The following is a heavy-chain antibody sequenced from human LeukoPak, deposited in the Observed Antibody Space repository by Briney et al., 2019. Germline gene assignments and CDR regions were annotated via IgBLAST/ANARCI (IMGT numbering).Heavy chain of an antibody. V-gene: IGHV4-39*01. CDR2: IYYSGST. J-gene: IGHJ5*02. CDR3: ARQERGEFDP. Sequence: SETLSLTCTAAGCSISSSSYYWGWIRQPPGRGLEWIGSIYYSGSTYYNPSLKSRVTISVDTSKNQFSLKLSSVTAADTAVYYCARQERGEFDPWGQGTLVTVSS. D-gene: IGHD3-16*01. CDR1: GCSISSSSYY.